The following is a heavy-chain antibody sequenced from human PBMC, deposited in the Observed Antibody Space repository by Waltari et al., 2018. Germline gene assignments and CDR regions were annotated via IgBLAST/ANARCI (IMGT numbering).Heavy chain of an antibody. CDR1: GYTFIDYD. Sequence: QVQLVQSGAEVKKPEASVRVSCKPSGYTFIDYDIIWVRQAPGQGLEWMGWMNPDSGTTGSAQKFQGRVTMTRNKSARTAYMQLSSLGSEDTAVYYCARQKNSFDYWGQGTLVTVSS. CDR3: ARQKNSFDY. J-gene: IGHJ4*02. CDR2: MNPDSGTT. V-gene: IGHV1-8*01.